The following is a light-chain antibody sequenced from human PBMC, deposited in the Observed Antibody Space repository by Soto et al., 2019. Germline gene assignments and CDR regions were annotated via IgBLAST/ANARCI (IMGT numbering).Light chain of an antibody. V-gene: IGKV2-30*01. CDR1: QSLVYSDGNTY. Sequence: DVVMTQSPLSLPVTLGQPASISCSSSQSLVYSDGNTYLNWFQQRPCQSPRRLIYKVSIRDSGVPDRFSVSGSCTDFTLKISRVEAEDVGVYYCKQGTHWPPTFGPGTKVDSK. CDR2: KVS. J-gene: IGKJ3*01. CDR3: KQGTHWPPT.